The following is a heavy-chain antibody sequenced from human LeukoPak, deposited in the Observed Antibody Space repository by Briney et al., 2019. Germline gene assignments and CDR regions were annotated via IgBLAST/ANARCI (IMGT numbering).Heavy chain of an antibody. J-gene: IGHJ4*02. CDR3: AKAYGTNGYYQLPIDF. Sequence: SGGSLRLSCAASGFTFSSNAMTWVRQAPGKGLECVSAITAGGGTTYYADSVKGRFTISRDNSRNTLYLQLNNLRADDTALYYCAKAYGTNGYYQLPIDFWGRGTLVTVSS. V-gene: IGHV3-23*01. D-gene: IGHD3-22*01. CDR1: GFTFSSNA. CDR2: ITAGGGTT.